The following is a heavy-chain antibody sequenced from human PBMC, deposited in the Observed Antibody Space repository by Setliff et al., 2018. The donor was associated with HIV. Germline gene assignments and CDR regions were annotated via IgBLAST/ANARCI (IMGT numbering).Heavy chain of an antibody. D-gene: IGHD2-2*01. Sequence: PSETLSLTCTVSGDSISNNGYYWAWIRQPPGKGLEWIGCVYHRGTNYYNPSLKSRLAMSVDTSKNKFFLKLNSLTAADTAVYYCSRKHGRPMRWFDPWGPGTLVTVSS. CDR1: GDSISNNGYY. V-gene: IGHV4-39*01. CDR3: SRKHGRPMRWFDP. J-gene: IGHJ5*02. CDR2: VYHRGTN.